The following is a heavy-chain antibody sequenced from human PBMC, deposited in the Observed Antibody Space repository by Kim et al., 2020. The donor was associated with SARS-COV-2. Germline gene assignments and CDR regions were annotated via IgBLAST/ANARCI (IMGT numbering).Heavy chain of an antibody. Sequence: KSRITINPDTSKNQFSLQLNSVTPEDTAVYYCAREYYYDSSGIRGAAFDIWGQGTMVTVSS. CDR3: AREYYYDSSGIRGAAFDI. J-gene: IGHJ3*02. D-gene: IGHD3-22*01. V-gene: IGHV6-1*01.